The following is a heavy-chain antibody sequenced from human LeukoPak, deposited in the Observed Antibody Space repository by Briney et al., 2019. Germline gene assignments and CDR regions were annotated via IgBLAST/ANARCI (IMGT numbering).Heavy chain of an antibody. D-gene: IGHD6-19*01. J-gene: IGHJ4*02. CDR2: INNGGST. V-gene: IGHV3-53*01. CDR3: ARVRQYSSGWYYFDY. Sequence: GGSLRLSCAASGLTVSSNYMSWVRQAPGKGLEWVSGINNGGSTSYTDSVKGRFTISRDNSKNTLYLQMSSLRAEDTAVYYCARVRQYSSGWYYFDYWGQGTLVTVSS. CDR1: GLTVSSNY.